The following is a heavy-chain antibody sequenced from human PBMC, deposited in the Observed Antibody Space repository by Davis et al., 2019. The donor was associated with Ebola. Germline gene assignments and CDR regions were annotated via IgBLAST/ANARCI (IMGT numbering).Heavy chain of an antibody. V-gene: IGHV3-30*18. D-gene: IGHD2-15*01. J-gene: IGHJ4*02. CDR3: AKDLEGYCAGSNCHYPVS. CDR1: GFTFNTYG. CDR2: VSYDGTKE. Sequence: GESLKISCAASGFTFNTYGIHWVRQAPGKGLEWVAVVSYDGTKENYADSVKGRVTISRDNSNNTVYLHMNSLTAADTALYYCAKDLEGYCAGSNCHYPVSWGQGTLVTVSS.